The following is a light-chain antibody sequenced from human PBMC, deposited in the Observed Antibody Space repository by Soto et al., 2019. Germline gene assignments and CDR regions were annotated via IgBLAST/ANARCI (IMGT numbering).Light chain of an antibody. V-gene: IGKV1-33*01. CDR3: QQYHTLPIT. CDR1: RYIGNY. CDR2: DAS. Sequence: DIQMTQSPSSLSVSVGDRVTITCQATRYIGNYLNWYQQKPGQAPKLLINDASHLETGVPSRFSGSRSGTHFTVTISSLQPEDIATYYCQQYHTLPITFGQGTRLEIK. J-gene: IGKJ5*01.